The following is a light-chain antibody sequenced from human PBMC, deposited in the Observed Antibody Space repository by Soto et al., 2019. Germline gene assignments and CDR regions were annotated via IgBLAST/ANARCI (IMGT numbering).Light chain of an antibody. CDR2: DAS. CDR3: QQYDNLPGIT. J-gene: IGKJ5*01. V-gene: IGKV1-33*01. CDR1: QDISNY. Sequence: DIQMTQSPSSLSAFVGDRVTITCQASQDISNYLNWYQQKPGKAPKLLIYDASNLETGVPSRFSGSGSGTDFTFTISSLQPEDIATYYCQQYDNLPGITFGQGTRLEIK.